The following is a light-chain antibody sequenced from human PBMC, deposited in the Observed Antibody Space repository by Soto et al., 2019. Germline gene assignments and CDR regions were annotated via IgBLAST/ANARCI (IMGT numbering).Light chain of an antibody. CDR3: QQYQTYPVS. J-gene: IGKJ1*01. CDR1: QNINEY. V-gene: IGKV1-5*03. CDR2: KAS. Sequence: IRMTQSPSTLAASRGNRGTITFRANQNINEYLAWYQQKPGKAPKIHIYKASTLESGVPSRFSGSGSGTEFTLTISSLQPEDSATYYCQQYQTYPVSFGEGTKVDIK.